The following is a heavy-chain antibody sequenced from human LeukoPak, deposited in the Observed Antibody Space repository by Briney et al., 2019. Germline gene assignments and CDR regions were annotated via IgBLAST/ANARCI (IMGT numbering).Heavy chain of an antibody. J-gene: IGHJ4*02. D-gene: IGHD3-10*01. CDR2: IRYDGSNK. CDR1: GFTFSSYG. CDR3: AKDYYGSGSYKY. Sequence: GGALRLSCAAAGFTFSSYGMHWVRQAPGKGLEWVAFIRYDGSNKYYADSVKGRFTISRDNSKNTLYLQMNSLRAEDTAVYYCAKDYYGSGSYKYWGQGTLVTVSS. V-gene: IGHV3-30*02.